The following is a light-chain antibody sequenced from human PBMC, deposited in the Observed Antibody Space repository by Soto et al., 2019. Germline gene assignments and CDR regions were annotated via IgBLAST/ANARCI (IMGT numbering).Light chain of an antibody. CDR3: CSYAGNYTYV. Sequence: QSALTQPRSVSGSPGQSVTISCTGTSSDVGGYNYVSWYQQHPGKAPKLMIYDVNKRPSGVPDRLSGSKSGNTASLTISGLRAEDEADYYCCSYAGNYTYVFGTGTKLTVL. J-gene: IGLJ1*01. V-gene: IGLV2-11*01. CDR2: DVN. CDR1: SSDVGGYNY.